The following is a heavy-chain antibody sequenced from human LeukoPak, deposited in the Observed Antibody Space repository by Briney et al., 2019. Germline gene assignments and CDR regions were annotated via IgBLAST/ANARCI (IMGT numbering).Heavy chain of an antibody. CDR1: NYSISNSLY. V-gene: IGHV4-38-2*02. J-gene: IGHJ6*03. Sequence: SETLSLTCSGSNYSISNSLYWGWLRQPPGKGLEWIGSIYRSGSTFYSPSLKSRVTISLDTSKNQFSLKLSSVTAADTAVYFCERGTYGYYMDVWGKGTTVTVSS. CDR2: IYRSGST. CDR3: ERGTYGYYMDV. D-gene: IGHD4-17*01.